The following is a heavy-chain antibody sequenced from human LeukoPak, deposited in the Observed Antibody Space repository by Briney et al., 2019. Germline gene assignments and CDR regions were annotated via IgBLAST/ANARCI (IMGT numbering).Heavy chain of an antibody. V-gene: IGHV1-2*02. D-gene: IGHD3-3*01. CDR2: INPNSGGT. J-gene: IGHJ5*02. CDR3: ARPYYDFWSGTNWFDP. Sequence: ASVKVSCKAAGYTFTGYYMHWVRQAPGQGLEWMGWINPNSGGTNYAQKFQGRVTMTRDTSISTAYMELSRLRSDDTAVYYCARPYYDFWSGTNWFDPWGQGTLVTVSS. CDR1: GYTFTGYY.